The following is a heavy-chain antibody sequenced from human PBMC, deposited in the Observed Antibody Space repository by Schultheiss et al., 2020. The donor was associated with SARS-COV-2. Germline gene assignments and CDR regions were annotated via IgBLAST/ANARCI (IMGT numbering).Heavy chain of an antibody. J-gene: IGHJ6*02. Sequence: SQTLSLTCAVSGGSISSGGYSWSWIRQPPGKGLEWIGYIYHSGSTYYNPSLKSRVTISVDRPKNQFSLKLSSVTAADTAVYYCARGRRDGYSNSYFAYYYYYGMDVWGQGTTVTVSS. CDR3: ARGRRDGYSNSYFAYYYYYGMDV. V-gene: IGHV4-30-2*01. CDR2: IYHSGST. D-gene: IGHD5-24*01. CDR1: GGSISSGGYS.